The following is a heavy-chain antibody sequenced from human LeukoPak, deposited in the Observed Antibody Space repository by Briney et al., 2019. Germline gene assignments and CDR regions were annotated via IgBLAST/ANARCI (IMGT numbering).Heavy chain of an antibody. CDR3: AREGGFYRPLDY. D-gene: IGHD3-3*01. CDR2: IYHSGST. Sequence: PSETLSLTCAVSGGSISTSNWWSWVRQPPGKGLEWIGEIYHSGSTNYNPSLKSRVTISVDKSKNQFSLKLSSVTAADTAVYYCAREGGFYRPLDYSGQGTLVTVSS. V-gene: IGHV4-4*02. CDR1: GGSISTSNW. J-gene: IGHJ4*02.